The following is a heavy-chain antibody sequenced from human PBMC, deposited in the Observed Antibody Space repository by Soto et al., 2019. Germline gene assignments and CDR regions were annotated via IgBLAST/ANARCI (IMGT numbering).Heavy chain of an antibody. D-gene: IGHD1-26*01. Sequence: GGSLRLSCAASGFTFSSYAMHWVRQAPGKGLEWVAVISYDGSNKYYADSVKGRFTISRDNSKNTLYPQMNSLRAEDTAVYYCARDFPVIVGAPGDAFDIWGQGTMVTVSS. CDR2: ISYDGSNK. J-gene: IGHJ3*02. CDR3: ARDFPVIVGAPGDAFDI. V-gene: IGHV3-30-3*01. CDR1: GFTFSSYA.